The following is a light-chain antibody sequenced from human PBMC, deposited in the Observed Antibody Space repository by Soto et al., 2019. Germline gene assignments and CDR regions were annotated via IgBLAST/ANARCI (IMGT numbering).Light chain of an antibody. V-gene: IGKV1-5*01. J-gene: IGKJ2*01. CDR1: QSISNW. CDR2: DAS. CDR3: QQYNSYSQYT. Sequence: DIXMTQSPSTLSASVGDRVTITCRASQSISNWLAWYQQKPGKAPKLLIYDASSLESGVPSRFSGGGFGTEFTLTISSLQPDDFATYYCQQYNSYSQYTFGQGTKVDIK.